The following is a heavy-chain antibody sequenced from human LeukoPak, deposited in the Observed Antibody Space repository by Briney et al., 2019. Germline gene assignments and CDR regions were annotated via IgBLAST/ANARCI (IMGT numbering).Heavy chain of an antibody. Sequence: SETLSLACTVSGGSISSYYWSWIRQPPGKGLEWIGYIYYSGSTNYNPSLKSRVTISVDTSKNQFSLKLSSVTAADTAVYYCARGGSGWPEYFQHWGQGTLVTVSS. CDR2: IYYSGST. J-gene: IGHJ1*01. D-gene: IGHD6-19*01. V-gene: IGHV4-59*01. CDR1: GGSISSYY. CDR3: ARGGSGWPEYFQH.